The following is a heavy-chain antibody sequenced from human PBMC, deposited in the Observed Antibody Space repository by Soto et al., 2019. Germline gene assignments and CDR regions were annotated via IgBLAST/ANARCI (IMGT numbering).Heavy chain of an antibody. CDR2: ISYDGSNK. Sequence: PGGSLRLSCAASGFTFSSYGMHWVRQAPGKGLEWVAVISYDGSNKYYADSVKGRFTISRDNSKNTLYLQMNSLRAEDTAVYYCAKDGWGYCTNGVCPHDAFDIWGQGTMVTVSS. V-gene: IGHV3-30*18. CDR3: AKDGWGYCTNGVCPHDAFDI. D-gene: IGHD2-8*01. CDR1: GFTFSSYG. J-gene: IGHJ3*02.